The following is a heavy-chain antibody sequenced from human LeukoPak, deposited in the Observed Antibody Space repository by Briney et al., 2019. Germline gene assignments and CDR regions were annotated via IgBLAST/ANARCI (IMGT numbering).Heavy chain of an antibody. CDR3: ARDGSSNWGSYDV. Sequence: GGSLRLSCAASGFTFSSYAMNWVRQAPGKGLEWVSSISGSGGSTYYADSVKGRFTISRDNSKNTLYVQMNSLRAEDTAVYYCARDGSSNWGSYDVWGRGTLVTVSS. CDR2: ISGSGGST. V-gene: IGHV3-23*01. CDR1: GFTFSSYA. J-gene: IGHJ2*01. D-gene: IGHD7-27*01.